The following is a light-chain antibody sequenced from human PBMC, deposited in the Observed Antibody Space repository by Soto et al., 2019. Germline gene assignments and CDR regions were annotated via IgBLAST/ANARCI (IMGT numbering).Light chain of an antibody. CDR1: QSVTSN. CDR2: RAT. V-gene: IGKV3-15*01. Sequence: EIVMTQSPATLSMSPGERATLSCRASQSVTSNLAWYQHKPGQAPRLLIYRATARAAGIPARFGGSGSGTEFTLTISSLQSEDFAIYYCQQYDGWPLTFGQGTKVEMK. J-gene: IGKJ1*01. CDR3: QQYDGWPLT.